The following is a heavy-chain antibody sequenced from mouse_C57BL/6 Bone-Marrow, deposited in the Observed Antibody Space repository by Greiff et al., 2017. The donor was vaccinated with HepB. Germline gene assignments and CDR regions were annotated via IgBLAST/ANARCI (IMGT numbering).Heavy chain of an antibody. Sequence: EVMLVESGGDLVKPGGSLKLSCAASGFTFSSYGMSWVRQTPDKRLEWVATISSGGSYTYYPDSVKGRFTISRDNAKNTLYLQMSSLKSEDTAMYYCESHIYWYFDVWGTGTAVTVSS. CDR1: GFTFSSYG. CDR2: ISSGGSYT. V-gene: IGHV5-6*01. J-gene: IGHJ1*03. CDR3: ESHIYWYFDV.